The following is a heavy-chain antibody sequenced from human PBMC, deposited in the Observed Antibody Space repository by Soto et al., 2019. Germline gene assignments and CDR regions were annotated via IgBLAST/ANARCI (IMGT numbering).Heavy chain of an antibody. CDR3: ASGGIPIDF. Sequence: QGQLVQSGAEVEKPGASVKVSCNASGYTFTNFGISWVRQAPGQGLEWMGWISAYNGNTNYAQNFQGRVTMTTDTSTSIAYMELRTLISDDTAVYYCASGGIPIDFWGQGTLVTVSS. CDR1: GYTFTNFG. CDR2: ISAYNGNT. D-gene: IGHD2-21*01. J-gene: IGHJ4*02. V-gene: IGHV1-18*01.